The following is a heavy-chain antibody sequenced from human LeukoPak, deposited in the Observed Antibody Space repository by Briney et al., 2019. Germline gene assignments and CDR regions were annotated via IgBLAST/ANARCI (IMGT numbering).Heavy chain of an antibody. CDR1: GGAFSGYY. V-gene: IGHV4-34*01. CDR2: INHSGST. Sequence: SETLSLTCAVYGGAFSGYYWSWIRQPPGKGLEWIGEINHSGSTNYNPSLKSRVTISVDTSKNQFSLKLSSVTAADTAVYYCARSGLGYCSGGSFYSIGRNWFDPWGQATLVTVSS. J-gene: IGHJ5*02. D-gene: IGHD2-15*01. CDR3: ARSGLGYCSGGSFYSIGRNWFDP.